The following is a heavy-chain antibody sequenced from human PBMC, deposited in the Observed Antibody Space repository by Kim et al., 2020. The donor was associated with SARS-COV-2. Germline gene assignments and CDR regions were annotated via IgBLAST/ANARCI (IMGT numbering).Heavy chain of an antibody. J-gene: IGHJ5*02. CDR2: IYYSGST. Sequence: SETLSLTCSVSGGSISHYYWSWIRQAPGKGLEWIGYIYYSGSTNYNSALKSRVSISVDMSKNQVSLKLRSVTAADTAVYYCARDVGMSTMWGNWFDPWG. CDR1: GGSISHYY. CDR3: ARDVGMSTMWGNWFDP. V-gene: IGHV4-59*13. D-gene: IGHD3-16*01.